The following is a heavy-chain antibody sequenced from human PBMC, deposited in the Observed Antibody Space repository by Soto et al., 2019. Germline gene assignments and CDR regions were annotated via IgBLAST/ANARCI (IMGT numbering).Heavy chain of an antibody. CDR2: IYPGDSDT. J-gene: IGHJ3*02. CDR1: GYSFTSYW. V-gene: IGHV5-51*03. CDR3: ARGRGNYYDSSGYLDAFDI. D-gene: IGHD3-22*01. Sequence: GESLKISCKGSGYSFTSYWIGCVRQMPGKGLEWMGIIYPGDSDTRYSPSFQGQVTISADKSISTAYLQWSSLKASDTAMYYCARGRGNYYDSSGYLDAFDIWGQGTMVTVSS.